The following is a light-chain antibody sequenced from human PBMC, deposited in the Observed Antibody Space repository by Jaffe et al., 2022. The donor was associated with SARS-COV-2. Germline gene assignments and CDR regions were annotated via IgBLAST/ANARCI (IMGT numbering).Light chain of an antibody. CDR1: SSDVGTYNY. CDR3: SSYAGSNTWV. CDR2: EVS. Sequence: QSALTQPPSASGSPGQSVTISCTGTSSDVGTYNYVSWYQQHPGKAPKLMIYEVSKRPSGVPDRFSGSKSGITASLTVSGLQAEDEADYYCSSYAGSNTWVFGGGTKLTVL. V-gene: IGLV2-8*01. J-gene: IGLJ3*02.